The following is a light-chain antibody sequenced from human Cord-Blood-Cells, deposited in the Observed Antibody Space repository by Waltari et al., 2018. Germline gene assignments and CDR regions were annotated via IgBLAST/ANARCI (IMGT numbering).Light chain of an antibody. J-gene: IGLJ1*01. CDR2: DVS. Sequence: QSALTQPASVSGSPGQSITISCTGTSSDVGGYNSVSWYQQPPGKAPKLMIYDVSNRPSGVSNRFSGSKSGNTASLTISGLQAEDEADYYCSSYTSSSTRVFGTGTKVTVL. V-gene: IGLV2-14*03. CDR3: SSYTSSSTRV. CDR1: SSDVGGYNS.